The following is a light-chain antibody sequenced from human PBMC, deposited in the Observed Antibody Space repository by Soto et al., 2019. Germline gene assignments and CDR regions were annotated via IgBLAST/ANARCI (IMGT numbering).Light chain of an antibody. Sequence: DIKMTQSPSSLSASVGDRITITCRASQSISRYLNWYQHKPGKAPKLLINAASSLERGVPSRFSGGGSGTEFTLTISSLQPDDFATYYCQQYNSYPLTFGGGTKVDIK. CDR3: QQYNSYPLT. CDR2: AAS. V-gene: IGKV1-5*01. CDR1: QSISRY. J-gene: IGKJ4*01.